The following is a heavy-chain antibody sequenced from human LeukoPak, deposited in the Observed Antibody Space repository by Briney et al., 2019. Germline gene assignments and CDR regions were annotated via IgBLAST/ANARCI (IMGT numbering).Heavy chain of an antibody. Sequence: SETLTLTCTVSGGPISRYYWSWIRHPAGKGLEWIGRIYTSESTNYNPSLKSRITMSVDTSKNQFSLKLSSVTAADTAVYYCARGIAAAGGFDYWGQGTLVTVSS. D-gene: IGHD6-13*01. J-gene: IGHJ4*02. CDR3: ARGIAAAGGFDY. CDR2: IYTSEST. V-gene: IGHV4-4*07. CDR1: GGPISRYY.